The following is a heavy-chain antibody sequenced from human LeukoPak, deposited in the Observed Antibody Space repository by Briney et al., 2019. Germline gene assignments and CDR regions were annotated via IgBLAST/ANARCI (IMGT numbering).Heavy chain of an antibody. V-gene: IGHV3-30*18. CDR1: GFTFSNYG. CDR3: AKVDYWSPENYFDS. CDR2: IGDDGSIK. J-gene: IGHJ4*02. D-gene: IGHD1-1*01. Sequence: GGSLRLSCAASGFTFSNYGMHWVRQAPGKGLEWVAVIGDDGSIKYYADSVKGRFTISRDNSQNTVFLQMNSLRVEDTAVYYCAKVDYWSPENYFDSWGQGTLVTVSS.